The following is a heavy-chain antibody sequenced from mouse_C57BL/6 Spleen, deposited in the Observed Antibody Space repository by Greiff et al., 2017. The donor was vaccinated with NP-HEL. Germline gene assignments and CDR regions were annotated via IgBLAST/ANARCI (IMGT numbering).Heavy chain of an antibody. V-gene: IGHV2-5*01. Sequence: VKVEESGPGLVQPSQSLSITCTVSGFSLTSYGVHWVRQSPGKGLEWLGVIWRGGSTDYNAAFMSRLSITKDNSKSQVFFKMNSLQADDTAIYYCASHGNYVEWAMDYWGQGTSVTVSS. CDR3: ASHGNYVEWAMDY. CDR1: GFSLTSYG. CDR2: IWRGGST. J-gene: IGHJ4*01. D-gene: IGHD2-1*01.